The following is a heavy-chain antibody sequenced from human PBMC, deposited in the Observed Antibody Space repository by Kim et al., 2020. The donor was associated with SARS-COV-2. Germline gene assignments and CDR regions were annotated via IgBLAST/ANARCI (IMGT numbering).Heavy chain of an antibody. CDR3: ARSIRLSRSRNDVHYYYGMDV. CDR1: GFTFSSYD. V-gene: IGHV3-13*04. CDR2: IGTAGDT. D-gene: IGHD1-1*01. J-gene: IGHJ6*02. Sequence: GGSLRLSCAASGFTFSSYDMHWVRQATGKGLEWVSAIGTAGDTYYPGSVKGRFTISRENAKNSLYLQMNSLRAGDTAVYYCARSIRLSRSRNDVHYYYGMDVWGQGTTVTVSS.